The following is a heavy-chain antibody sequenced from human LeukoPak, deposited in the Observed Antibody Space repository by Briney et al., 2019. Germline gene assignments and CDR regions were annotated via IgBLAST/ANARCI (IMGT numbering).Heavy chain of an antibody. V-gene: IGHV3-74*01. J-gene: IGHJ4*02. Sequence: AGGSLRLSCAASGFTFSSYWMHWVRQAPGKGLVWVSRINTDGSSTSYADSVKGRFTISRDNAKNTLYLQMNSLRAEDTAVYYCAKDYDILTGYSQAFDYWGQGTLVTVSS. CDR1: GFTFSSYW. CDR2: INTDGSST. D-gene: IGHD3-9*01. CDR3: AKDYDILTGYSQAFDY.